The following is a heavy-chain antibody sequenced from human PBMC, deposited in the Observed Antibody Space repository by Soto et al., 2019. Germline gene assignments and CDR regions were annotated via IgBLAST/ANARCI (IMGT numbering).Heavy chain of an antibody. D-gene: IGHD6-13*01. CDR2: ISGSGGST. CDR3: AKGDSSYYSYYGMDV. J-gene: IGHJ6*02. V-gene: IGHV3-23*01. CDR1: GFTFSSYA. Sequence: GGSLRLSCAASGFTFSSYAMSWVRQAPGKGLEWVSAISGSGGSTYYSDSVKGRFTISRDNSKNTLYLQMNSLRAEDTAVYYCAKGDSSYYSYYGMDVWGQGTTVTVSS.